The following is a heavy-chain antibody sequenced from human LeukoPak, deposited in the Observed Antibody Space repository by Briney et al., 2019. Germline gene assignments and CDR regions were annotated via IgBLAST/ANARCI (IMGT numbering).Heavy chain of an antibody. J-gene: IGHJ4*02. CDR3: ARDRAAADLDY. Sequence: PGRSLRLSCAASGFTFSSYGMHWVRQAPGKGLEWVAVIWYDGSNKFYADSVKGRFTISRDNSKNTLYLQMNSLGAEDTAVYYCARDRAAADLDYWGQGTLVTVSS. V-gene: IGHV3-33*01. CDR1: GFTFSSYG. CDR2: IWYDGSNK. D-gene: IGHD6-13*01.